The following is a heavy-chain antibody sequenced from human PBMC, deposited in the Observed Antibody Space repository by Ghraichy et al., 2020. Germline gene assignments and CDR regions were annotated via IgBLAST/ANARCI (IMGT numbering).Heavy chain of an antibody. CDR2: IRSKDSGGTK. V-gene: IGHV3-49*03. J-gene: IGHJ6*03. CDR1: GFRFGDYS. Sequence: GGSLRLSCTASGFRFGDYSMSWLRQAPGKGLEWVALIRSKDSGGTKEYAASVEGRFTISRDDYNSIAYLQMNSLETEDTAMYFCTRDRISLVRGGNDHYYYMDVWGKGTTVTVSS. CDR3: TRDRISLVRGGNDHYYYMDV. D-gene: IGHD3-10*01.